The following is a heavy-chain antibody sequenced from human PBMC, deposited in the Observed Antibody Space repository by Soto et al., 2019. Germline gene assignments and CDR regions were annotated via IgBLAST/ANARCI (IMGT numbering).Heavy chain of an antibody. D-gene: IGHD2-2*01. CDR1: GYTFTSYY. Sequence: QVQLVQSGAEVKKPGASVKVSCKASGYTFTSYYMHWVRQAPGQGLEWMGIINPSGGSTSYAQKFQGRVTMTRDTSTSTVYMELSSMGSEDTAVYYCARAGIVVVPAASSYYFDYWGQGTLVTVSS. CDR3: ARAGIVVVPAASSYYFDY. J-gene: IGHJ4*02. CDR2: INPSGGST. V-gene: IGHV1-46*03.